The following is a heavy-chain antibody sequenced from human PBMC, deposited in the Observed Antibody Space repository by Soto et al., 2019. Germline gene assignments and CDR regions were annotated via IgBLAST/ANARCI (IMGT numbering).Heavy chain of an antibody. Sequence: QITLNESGPTVVRPTETLTLTCTFSGFSLSTSGVGVGWIRQSPGKAPEWLALIYWDDDKRYSESLKSRLTITKDPSKNQVVLTMANLDPADTATYYCAHRVLRTVFGLVTTTAIYFDFGGPGTPVAVSS. CDR3: AHRVLRTVFGLVTTTAIYFDF. V-gene: IGHV2-5*02. J-gene: IGHJ4*02. D-gene: IGHD3-3*01. CDR2: IYWDDDK. CDR1: GFSLSTSGVG.